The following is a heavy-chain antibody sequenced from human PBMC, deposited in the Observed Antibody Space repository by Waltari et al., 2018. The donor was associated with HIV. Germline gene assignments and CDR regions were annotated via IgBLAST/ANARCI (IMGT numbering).Heavy chain of an antibody. V-gene: IGHV1-8*01. CDR2: MTPNSGKT. D-gene: IGHD5-18*01. J-gene: IGHJ4*02. CDR1: VYPLASYD. CDR3: ARGGYTYGDDY. Sequence: VLLLQSVAEVQTPAASVKVACAAAVYPLASYDITSVRQATGQGLEWMGWMTPNSGKTGYAQKFQGRVTMTRNTSISTAYMELSSLRSDDTAVYYCARGGYTYGDDYWGQGTLVTVSS.